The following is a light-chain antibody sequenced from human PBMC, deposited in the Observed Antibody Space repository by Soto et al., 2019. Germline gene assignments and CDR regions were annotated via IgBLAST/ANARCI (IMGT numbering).Light chain of an antibody. Sequence: DIMMSQSPSSLSPSVGDRVTITCRASQSISGDLNWYQQKPGKAPNLLIHAASTLQSGVPSRFSGSGSGTDFTLTISSLQPEDFATYYCQQTYSTPPTFGQGTKVEIK. CDR2: AAS. J-gene: IGKJ2*01. CDR3: QQTYSTPPT. CDR1: QSISGD. V-gene: IGKV1-39*01.